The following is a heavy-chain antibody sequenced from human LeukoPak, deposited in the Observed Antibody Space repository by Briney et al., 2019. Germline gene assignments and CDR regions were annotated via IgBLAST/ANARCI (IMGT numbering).Heavy chain of an antibody. J-gene: IGHJ4*02. V-gene: IGHV3-15*01. CDR1: GFTFWNAW. CDR3: PTGGSAH. CDR2: IKSKTDGGTT. D-gene: IGHD1-26*01. Sequence: GGSLRLSCAACGFTFWNAWMSWVRQAPGKGLEWVGRIKSKTDGGTTDYAAPVKGRFTFSRDDSRDTLYLQMNSLKTEDTAVYYCPTGGSAHWGQGTLVTVSS.